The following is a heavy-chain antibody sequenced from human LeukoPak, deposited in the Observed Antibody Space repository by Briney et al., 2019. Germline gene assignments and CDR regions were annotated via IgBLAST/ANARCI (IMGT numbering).Heavy chain of an antibody. J-gene: IGHJ6*03. CDR2: IKQDGNEK. CDR1: GFTFSSYW. D-gene: IGHD5-18*01. V-gene: IGHV3-7*01. CDR3: ASAGAVVTHYYYYYMDV. Sequence: PGGSLRLSCAASGFTFSSYWMSWVRQAPGKGLEWVANIKQDGNEKYYVDSVKGRSTISRDNAKNSLYLQMNSLRAEDTAVYYCASAGAVVTHYYYYYMDVWGKGTTVTVSS.